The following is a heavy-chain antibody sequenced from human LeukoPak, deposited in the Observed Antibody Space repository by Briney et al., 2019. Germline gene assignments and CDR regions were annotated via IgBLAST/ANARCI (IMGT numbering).Heavy chain of an antibody. CDR2: IYGGGST. J-gene: IGHJ4*02. CDR1: GFTVSSNY. CDR3: ATSSSWYSGLDY. V-gene: IGHV3-53*01. Sequence: GGSLRLSCAASGFTVSSNYMSWVRQAPGKGLEWVSIIYGGGSTYYADSVKGRFTMSRDNSKNTLYLQMNSLRAEDTAVYYCATSSSWYSGLDYWGQGTLVTVSS. D-gene: IGHD6-13*01.